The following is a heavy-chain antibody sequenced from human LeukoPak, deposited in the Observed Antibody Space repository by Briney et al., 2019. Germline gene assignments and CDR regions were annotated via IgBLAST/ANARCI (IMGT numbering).Heavy chain of an antibody. Sequence: GGSLRLSCPASGFTFSSFSMSWVRQAPGKGLEWVSAISGSGGDTHYADSVKGRFTISRDNSKNTLHLQMNSRRAEDTAVYYCAKCRTTCYANGFDFWGQGTKVTVSS. CDR1: GFTFSSFS. J-gene: IGHJ3*01. V-gene: IGHV3-23*01. D-gene: IGHD2-2*01. CDR2: ISGSGGDT. CDR3: AKCRTTCYANGFDF.